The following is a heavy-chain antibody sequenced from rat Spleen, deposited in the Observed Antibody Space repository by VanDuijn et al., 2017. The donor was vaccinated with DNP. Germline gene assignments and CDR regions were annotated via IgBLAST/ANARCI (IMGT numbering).Heavy chain of an antibody. Sequence: EVQLVESGGGLVQPGRSLKLSCEVSRITFSDHNMAWVRQAPKKSLEWVAHISSDGRDTYYRDSVKGRFTISRDNAKSTLYLQMDSLRSEDTATYYWAGRPPPTRGPFDYWGQGVTVTVSS. CDR1: RITFSDHN. V-gene: IGHV5-7*01. D-gene: IGHD1-4*01. J-gene: IGHJ2*01. CDR2: ISSDGRDT. CDR3: AGRPPPTRGPFDY.